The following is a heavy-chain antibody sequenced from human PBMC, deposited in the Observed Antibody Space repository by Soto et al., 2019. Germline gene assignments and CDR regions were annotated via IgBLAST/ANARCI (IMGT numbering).Heavy chain of an antibody. CDR1: GFTYSSYA. CDR3: AANRGYNYYYGMDV. V-gene: IGHV3-23*01. J-gene: IGHJ6*02. CDR2: ISGGGDST. D-gene: IGHD3-22*01. Sequence: PGGSLRLSCVASGFTYSSYAMSWVRQAPGKGLEWVSGISGGGDSTYYADSVKGRFTISRDNSKNTLYLQMNSLRAEDTAVYYCAANRGYNYYYGMDVWGQGTTVTVSS.